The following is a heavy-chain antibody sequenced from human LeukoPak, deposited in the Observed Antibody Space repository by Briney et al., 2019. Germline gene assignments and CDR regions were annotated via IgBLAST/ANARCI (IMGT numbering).Heavy chain of an antibody. J-gene: IGHJ4*02. Sequence: GGSLRLSCAASGFTLITYAMSWVRQTPGKGLEWVSRISGGVGSTYYADSVKGRFTISRDNFQNTLYLQMDSLRAEDTAIYYCAKDGGYFLDSWGQGTLVTVSS. CDR3: AKDGGYFLDS. CDR2: ISGGVGST. CDR1: GFTLITYA. V-gene: IGHV3-23*01. D-gene: IGHD6-19*01.